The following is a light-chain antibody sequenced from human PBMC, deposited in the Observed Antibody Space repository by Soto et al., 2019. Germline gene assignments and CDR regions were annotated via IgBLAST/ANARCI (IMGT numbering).Light chain of an antibody. V-gene: IGLV2-8*01. CDR2: EVT. J-gene: IGLJ1*01. Sequence: QSVLTQPPSASGSPGQSVTISCTGTSGDCGGYDYVSWYQQHPGKAPKLMIYEVTKRPLGVPDRFSGSKSGNTASLTVSGLQAEDEGDYYCSSYAGSDNPDVFGTGTKVTVL. CDR1: SGDCGGYDY. CDR3: SSYAGSDNPDV.